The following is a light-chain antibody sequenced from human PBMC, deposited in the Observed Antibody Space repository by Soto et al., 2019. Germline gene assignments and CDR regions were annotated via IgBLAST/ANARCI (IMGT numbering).Light chain of an antibody. V-gene: IGKV3-11*01. J-gene: IGKJ4*01. Sequence: EIVLTQSPATLSLSPGERATLSCRASQSVNTYLAWYQQKPGHAPRLLIYDASNRATGIPARFSGSGSGTDFTLTISSLEPEDFAVYYCQHRSNWPLTFGGGTKVEIK. CDR2: DAS. CDR1: QSVNTY. CDR3: QHRSNWPLT.